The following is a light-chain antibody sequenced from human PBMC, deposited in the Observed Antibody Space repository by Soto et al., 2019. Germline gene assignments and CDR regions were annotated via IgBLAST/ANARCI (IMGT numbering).Light chain of an antibody. V-gene: IGKV1-5*03. CDR2: KAS. Sequence: DIQMTQSPSTLSGSVGDRVTITCRASQTISSWLAWYQQKPGKAPKLLIYKASTLKSGVPSRLSGSGSGTEFTLTISSLQPYDFATYYCQHYNSYSEAFGQGTKVELK. CDR3: QHYNSYSEA. CDR1: QTISSW. J-gene: IGKJ1*01.